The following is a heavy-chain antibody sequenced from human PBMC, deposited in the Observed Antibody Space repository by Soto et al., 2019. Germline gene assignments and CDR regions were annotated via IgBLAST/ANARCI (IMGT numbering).Heavy chain of an antibody. Sequence: EVQLLESGGGLVQPGGSLRLSCAASGFTFSSYAMSWVRQAPGKGLEWVSAISSNGGSTYYADSVKGRFTISRDNSKHTLYLQMSSLRAEDTAVYYCVKGKLTGTTVRNWFDPWGQGTLVTVSS. V-gene: IGHV3-23*01. J-gene: IGHJ5*02. D-gene: IGHD1-7*01. CDR3: VKGKLTGTTVRNWFDP. CDR1: GFTFSSYA. CDR2: ISSNGGST.